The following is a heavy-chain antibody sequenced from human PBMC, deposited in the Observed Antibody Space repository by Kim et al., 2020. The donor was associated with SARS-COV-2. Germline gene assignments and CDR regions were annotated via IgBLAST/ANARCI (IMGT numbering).Heavy chain of an antibody. CDR1: GFSLSPRGMC. V-gene: IGHV2-70*11. CDR3: ARTSGKGYCTTSNCLRGGWFDP. CDR2: IDWDDDK. Sequence: SGPTLVNPTQTLTLTCTFSGFSLSPRGMCVSWVRQPPGRALEWLARIDWDDDKYYNTSLKTRLTISKDTPKNQVVLTMTNLDPVDTATYYCARTSGKGYCTTSNCLRGGWFDPWGQGTLVTVSS. D-gene: IGHD2-8*01. J-gene: IGHJ5*02.